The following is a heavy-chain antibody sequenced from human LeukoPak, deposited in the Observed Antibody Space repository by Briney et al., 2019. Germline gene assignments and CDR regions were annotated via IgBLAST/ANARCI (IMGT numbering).Heavy chain of an antibody. J-gene: IGHJ4*02. CDR1: GYTFTSYG. Sequence: GASVKVSCTASGYTFTSYGISWVRQAPGQGLEWMGWISAYNGNTNYAQKLQGRVTMTTDTSTRTAYMELRSLRSDDTAVYYCARGGMVYAISYYDYWGQGTLVTVSS. CDR3: ARGGMVYAISYYDY. D-gene: IGHD2-8*01. V-gene: IGHV1-18*01. CDR2: ISAYNGNT.